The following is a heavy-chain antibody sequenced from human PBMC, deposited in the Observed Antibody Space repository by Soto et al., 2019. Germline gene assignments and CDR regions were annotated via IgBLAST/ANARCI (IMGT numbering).Heavy chain of an antibody. J-gene: IGHJ6*02. D-gene: IGHD3-10*01. CDR1: RFTFGNYW. Sequence: PGGSLRLSCAASRFTFGNYWMQWVCQAPGKGLVWVSRINSDGSSTSYADSVKGRFTISRDNAKNTLYLQMNSLRAEDTAVYYCARVVRAGSYPYSYYGMDVWGQETRVTLS. V-gene: IGHV3-74*01. CDR3: ARVVRAGSYPYSYYGMDV. CDR2: INSDGSST.